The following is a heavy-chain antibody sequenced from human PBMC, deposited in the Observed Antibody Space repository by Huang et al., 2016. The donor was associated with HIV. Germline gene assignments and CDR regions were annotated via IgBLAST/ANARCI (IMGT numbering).Heavy chain of an antibody. CDR3: ARHFGSWSGYFDS. CDR2: IDYSGDT. CDR1: GGSITDSNYY. Sequence: QLQLQESGPGLVRPSETLSLICTVSGGSITDSNYYWGWIRQPPGKGLEWMGSIDYSGDTDYNPSLKSRVTMSVDTSKNRFSLDIRSVAVADTAIYYCARHFGSWSGYFDSWGQGTLVPVSS. V-gene: IGHV4-39*01. J-gene: IGHJ4*02. D-gene: IGHD3-10*01.